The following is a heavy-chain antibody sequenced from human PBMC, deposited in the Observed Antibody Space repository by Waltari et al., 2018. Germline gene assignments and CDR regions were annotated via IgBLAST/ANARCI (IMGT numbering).Heavy chain of an antibody. V-gene: IGHV1-3*01. J-gene: IGHJ5*02. Sequence: QFQLVQSWAEVKKPWASVKVSCNASGFTFTSYALHWLRPAPGQRLEWMGWINAGNGNTKYSQKFQGRVTITRDTSASTAYMELSSLRAEDTAVYYGARDPQAAAINWFDPWGQGTLVTVSS. CDR2: INAGNGNT. CDR1: GFTFTSYA. D-gene: IGHD6-13*01. CDR3: ARDPQAAAINWFDP.